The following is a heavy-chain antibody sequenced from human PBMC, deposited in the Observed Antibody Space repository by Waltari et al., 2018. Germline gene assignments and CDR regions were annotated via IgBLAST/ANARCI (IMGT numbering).Heavy chain of an antibody. Sequence: QESGPAVVKPAGTLSLTCSVSGASITSSDFYWGWVRQSPAKGLQGIGTVSPSGDPYDDSSLGSRVSISVDTPNNQFSLTLTSVTAADTSVYYCVRHDRIYSRGWSYLDHWGPGALVIVSS. CDR3: VRHDRIYSRGWSYLDH. V-gene: IGHV4-39*01. J-gene: IGHJ4*01. CDR1: GASITSSDFY. D-gene: IGHD3-22*01. CDR2: VSPSGDP.